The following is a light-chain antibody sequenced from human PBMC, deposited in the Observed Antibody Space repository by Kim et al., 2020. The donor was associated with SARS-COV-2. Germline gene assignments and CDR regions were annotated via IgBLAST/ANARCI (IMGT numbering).Light chain of an antibody. CDR1: SSDIGAYDY. V-gene: IGLV2-8*01. J-gene: IGLJ2*01. CDR2: EVT. Sequence: QSVTISCTGTSSDIGAYDYVSWYQPHPGKAPKLIIYEVTARPSGVPDRFSGSKSGNTASLTVSGLQAEDEADYYCNSYAGANNQVVFGGGTKVTVL. CDR3: NSYAGANNQVV.